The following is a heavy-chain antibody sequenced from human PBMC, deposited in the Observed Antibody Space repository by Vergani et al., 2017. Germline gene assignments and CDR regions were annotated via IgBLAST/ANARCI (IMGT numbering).Heavy chain of an antibody. CDR2: VGSSGPYI. V-gene: IGHV3-21*06. Sequence: EVQLVESGGGLVKPGGSLRLSCAASGFTFSDFSMSWVRQAPGKGLEWVAFVGSSGPYINYADSVKGRFIISRDNTNNSLFLQLRSLRAEDAAVYYCARDCTSGGCPDNYGRDVWGQGATVTDSS. J-gene: IGHJ6*02. CDR3: ARDCTSGGCPDNYGRDV. D-gene: IGHD2-8*01. CDR1: GFTFSDFS.